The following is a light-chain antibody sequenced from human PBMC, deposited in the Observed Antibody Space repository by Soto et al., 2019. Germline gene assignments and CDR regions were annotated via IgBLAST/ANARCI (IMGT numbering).Light chain of an antibody. Sequence: QAVVTQEPSLTVSPGGTVTLTCGSSTGAVISGHFPSWFQQKPGQAPRTLIFETSNKHSWTPARFTGSLVGGKAALTLSGAQPEDEADYYCLLSYTAAQRVFGGGTQPTVL. CDR3: LLSYTAAQRV. CDR2: ETS. J-gene: IGLJ3*02. CDR1: TGAVISGHF. V-gene: IGLV7-46*01.